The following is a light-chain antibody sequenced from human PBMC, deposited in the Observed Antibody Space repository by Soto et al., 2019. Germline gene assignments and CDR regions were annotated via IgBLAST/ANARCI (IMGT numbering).Light chain of an antibody. CDR2: AAS. J-gene: IGKJ5*01. CDR1: QSISSY. V-gene: IGKV1-9*01. CDR3: QQLNSYPIT. Sequence: DIQMTRSPSSLSASVGDRVTITCRASQSISSYLNWYQQKPGKAPKLLIYAASSLQSGVPSRFSGSGSGTEFTLTISSLQPEDFATYYCQQLNSYPITFGQGTRLEIK.